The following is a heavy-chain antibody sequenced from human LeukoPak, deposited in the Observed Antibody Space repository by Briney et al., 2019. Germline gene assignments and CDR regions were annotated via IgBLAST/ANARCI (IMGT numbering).Heavy chain of an antibody. CDR3: ARQAEYNSGWHFYLDH. V-gene: IGHV4-39*01. CDR1: GVSTTNGIYY. CDR2: VHNVGST. Sequence: PSETLSLTCTVSGVSTTNGIYYWAWIRQSPGKGLEWIGSVHNVGSTYYNLSLRSRVTMSIDTSKNQFSLRLNSVTAADTAVYYCARQAEYNSGWHFYLDHWGQGILVTVSS. J-gene: IGHJ4*02. D-gene: IGHD6-19*01.